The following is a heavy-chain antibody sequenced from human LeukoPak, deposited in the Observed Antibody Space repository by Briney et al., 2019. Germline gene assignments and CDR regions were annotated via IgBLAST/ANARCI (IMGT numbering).Heavy chain of an antibody. CDR1: GFTFSSYA. Sequence: GGSLNLSCAASGFTFSSYAMSWVRQAPGKGLEWVSVISGSGGSTYYADSVKGRFTISRDNSKNTLYPQMNSLKTEDAAVYYCASTPGGVIPNFDYWGQGTLVTVSS. CDR3: ASTPGGVIPNFDY. CDR2: ISGSGGST. D-gene: IGHD3-16*02. V-gene: IGHV3-23*01. J-gene: IGHJ4*02.